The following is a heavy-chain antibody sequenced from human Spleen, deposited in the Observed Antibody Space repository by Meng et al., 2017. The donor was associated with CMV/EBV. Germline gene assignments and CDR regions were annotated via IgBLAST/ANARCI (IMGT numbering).Heavy chain of an antibody. CDR2: INPNVGSV. CDR1: YSFTDYY. Sequence: YSFTDYYVHWVRQAPGQGLEWMGWINPNVGSVSFAEEFQGRVTMTRDTSISTAYMELRSLRSDDTAVYFCARDLGYSSIWYEGGWFDPWGQGTLVTVSS. J-gene: IGHJ5*02. D-gene: IGHD6-13*01. CDR3: ARDLGYSSIWYEGGWFDP. V-gene: IGHV1-2*02.